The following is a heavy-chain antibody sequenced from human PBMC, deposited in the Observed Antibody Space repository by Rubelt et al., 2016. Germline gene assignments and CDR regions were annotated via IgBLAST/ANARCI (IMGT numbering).Heavy chain of an antibody. V-gene: IGHV3-9*01. Sequence: GRSLRLSCAASGFTFDDYAMHWVRQAPGKGLEWFSGISWNSGSIGYADSVQGRFTISRDNAKNSLYLQMNSLRAEDTALYYCAKSNYYDSSGYIDYWGQGTLVTVSS. D-gene: IGHD3-22*01. J-gene: IGHJ4*02. CDR1: GFTFDDYA. CDR3: AKSNYYDSSGYIDY. CDR2: ISWNSGSI.